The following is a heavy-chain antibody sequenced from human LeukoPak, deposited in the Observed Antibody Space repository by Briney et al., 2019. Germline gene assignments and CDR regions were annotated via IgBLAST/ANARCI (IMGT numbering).Heavy chain of an antibody. CDR3: ATGDYDFWSGSY. CDR1: GFTFSDHY. Sequence: GGSLRLSCAASGFTFSDHYMDWVRQAPGKGLEWVGRTRNKANSYTTEYAASVKGRFTISRDDSKNPLYLQMNSLKTEDTAVYYCATGDYDFWSGSYWGQGTLVTVSS. V-gene: IGHV3-72*01. CDR2: TRNKANSYTT. J-gene: IGHJ4*02. D-gene: IGHD3-3*01.